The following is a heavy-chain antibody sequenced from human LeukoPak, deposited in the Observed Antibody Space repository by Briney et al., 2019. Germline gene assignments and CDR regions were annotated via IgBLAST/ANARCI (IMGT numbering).Heavy chain of an antibody. J-gene: IGHJ6*02. CDR1: GYTLTELS. D-gene: IGHD6-19*01. CDR2: FDPEDGET. CDR3: ATDLGGAVAEDYYYGMDV. Sequence: ASVKVSCKVSGYTLTELSMHWVRQAPGKGLEWMGGFDPEDGETIYAQKFQGRVTMTEDTSTDTAYMELSSLRSEDTAVYYCATDLGGAVAEDYYYGMDVWGQGTTVTVSS. V-gene: IGHV1-24*01.